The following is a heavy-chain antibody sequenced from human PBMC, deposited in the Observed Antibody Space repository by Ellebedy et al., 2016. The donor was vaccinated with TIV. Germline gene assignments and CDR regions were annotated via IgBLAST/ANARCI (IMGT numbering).Heavy chain of an antibody. CDR2: VKQDGSEK. Sequence: GESLKISXAASGFTFSSHWMSWVRQAPGKGLEWVANVKQDGSEKNYVDSVKGRFTISRDNAKNSLYLQVSSPRAEDTAVYYCAGGSGWLIDYWGQGTLVTVSS. CDR1: GFTFSSHW. V-gene: IGHV3-7*04. CDR3: AGGSGWLIDY. J-gene: IGHJ4*02. D-gene: IGHD6-19*01.